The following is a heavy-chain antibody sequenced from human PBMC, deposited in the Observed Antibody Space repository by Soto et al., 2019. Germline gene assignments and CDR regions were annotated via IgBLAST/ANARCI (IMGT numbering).Heavy chain of an antibody. Sequence: EVQLVESGGGLIQPGGSLRLSCAASGFTVSRNYMNWVRQAPGKGLEWVSIIYSGGTTYYADSVKGRFTISRDNSKNTRYLQMNSLRAEDTAVYYCASRGITGTYYFGMDVWGQGTTVTVSS. V-gene: IGHV3-53*01. J-gene: IGHJ6*02. D-gene: IGHD1-20*01. CDR2: IYSGGTT. CDR3: ASRGITGTYYFGMDV. CDR1: GFTVSRNY.